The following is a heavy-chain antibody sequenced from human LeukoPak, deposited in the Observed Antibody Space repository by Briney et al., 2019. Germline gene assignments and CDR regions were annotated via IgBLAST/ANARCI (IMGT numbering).Heavy chain of an antibody. CDR3: ATEGDYDSPLGYFDY. Sequence: GGSLRLSCAASGFTVSINYMSWVRQAPGKGLEWVSAISGSGGSTYYADSVKGRFTISRGNSKNTLYLQMNSLRAEDTAVYYCATEGDYDSPLGYFDYWGQGTLVTVSS. J-gene: IGHJ4*02. CDR1: GFTVSINY. V-gene: IGHV3-23*01. D-gene: IGHD3-22*01. CDR2: ISGSGGST.